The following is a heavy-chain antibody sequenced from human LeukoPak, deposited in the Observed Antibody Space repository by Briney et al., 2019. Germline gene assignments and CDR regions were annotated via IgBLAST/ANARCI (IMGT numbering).Heavy chain of an antibody. CDR1: GFTFNDYD. J-gene: IGHJ4*02. CDR3: ARDGSFTSGSYFDS. Sequence: PGGSLRLSCGASGFTFNDYDMHWVRQGPGKGPEWVSYISGGGATVFYGDSVRGRFTISRDNAKNSLYLQMTNLRVEDTAVYYCARDGSFTSGSYFDSWGQGTLVTVSP. CDR2: ISGGGATV. V-gene: IGHV3-48*03. D-gene: IGHD6-19*01.